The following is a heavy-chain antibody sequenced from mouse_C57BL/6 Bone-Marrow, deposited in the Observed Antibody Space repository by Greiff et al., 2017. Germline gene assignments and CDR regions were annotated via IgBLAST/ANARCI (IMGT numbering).Heavy chain of an antibody. D-gene: IGHD2-1*01. CDR3: ASDGNSVAY. CDR2: INPNNGGT. Sequence: EVQLQQSGPELVKPGASVKISCKASGYTFTDYYMNWVKQSHGKSLEWIGDINPNNGGTSYNQKFKGKATLTVDKSSSTAYMELRSLTSEDSAVYYCASDGNSVAYWGQGTLVTVSA. CDR1: GYTFTDYY. V-gene: IGHV1-26*01. J-gene: IGHJ3*01.